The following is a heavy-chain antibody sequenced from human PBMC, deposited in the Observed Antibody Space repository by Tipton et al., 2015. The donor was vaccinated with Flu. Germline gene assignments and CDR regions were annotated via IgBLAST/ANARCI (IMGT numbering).Heavy chain of an antibody. V-gene: IGHV4-31*03. J-gene: IGHJ6*02. CDR1: GDSVSNSDYY. Sequence: LRLSCTVSGDSVSNSDYYWNWIRQEPGKGLEWIGHIDFSGSTHYNPSLKSRLTISIDTSKNQFSLRLNGVTGADTAVYYCAREGPYFYGTDVWGQGTTVTVSS. CDR2: IDFSGST. CDR3: AREGPYFYGTDV.